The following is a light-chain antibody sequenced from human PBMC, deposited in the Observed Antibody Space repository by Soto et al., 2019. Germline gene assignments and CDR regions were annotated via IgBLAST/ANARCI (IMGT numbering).Light chain of an antibody. J-gene: IGKJ3*01. CDR1: QDMGYC. Sequence: DIQMTQSPSSLSASVGDRVTITCRASQDMGYCLTWYQQRPGKVPKLIIYSASSLFSGAPYRFRGSGSGTDFTLTIFNVQPDDVATYYCQKYDSAPFTFGPGTRVEIK. V-gene: IGKV1-27*01. CDR3: QKYDSAPFT. CDR2: SAS.